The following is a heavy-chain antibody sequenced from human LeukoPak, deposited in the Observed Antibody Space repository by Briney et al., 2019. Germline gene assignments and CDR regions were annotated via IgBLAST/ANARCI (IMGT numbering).Heavy chain of an antibody. D-gene: IGHD6-19*01. Sequence: SETLSLTCTVSGGSISSNSYYWGWIRQPPGKGLKWIGSIYYSGSTYYNPSLKSRVTISVDTSKNQFSLRLSSVTAADTAVYYCARVFGHSSGWNVWALLRERPNNWFDPWGQGTLVTVSS. J-gene: IGHJ5*02. CDR2: IYYSGST. CDR3: ARVFGHSSGWNVWALLRERPNNWFDP. V-gene: IGHV4-39*01. CDR1: GGSISSNSYY.